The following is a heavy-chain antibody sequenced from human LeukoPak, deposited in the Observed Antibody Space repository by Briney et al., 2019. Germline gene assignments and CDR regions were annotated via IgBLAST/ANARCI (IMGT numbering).Heavy chain of an antibody. CDR2: IFPSEST. J-gene: IGHJ4*02. Sequence: PSGTLSLTCAVSGGSISSSNWWSWVRQPPGKGLEWIGEIFPSESTNYNPSLKSRVTISIDKSENQFSLKLSSVTAADTAVYYSARGKDTSALLFPYWGQGILVTVSS. D-gene: IGHD6-19*01. V-gene: IGHV4-4*02. CDR1: GGSISSSNW. CDR3: ARGKDTSALLFPY.